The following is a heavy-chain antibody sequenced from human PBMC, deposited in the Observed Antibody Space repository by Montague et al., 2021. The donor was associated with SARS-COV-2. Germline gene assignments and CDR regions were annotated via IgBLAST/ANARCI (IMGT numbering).Heavy chain of an antibody. V-gene: IGHV4-34*01. D-gene: IGHD3-22*01. Sequence: LRLSCAASGFIFSDYYMTWIRQAPGKGLEWIGQINHSGGTNYSPSLKSRVTISLDTSKNQFSLNLNSVTAADTAVYYCARGLPPPPSYYYESSGYYFDQWGQGTLVTVSS. CDR3: ARGLPPPPSYYYESSGYYFDQ. J-gene: IGHJ4*02. CDR1: GFIFSDYY. CDR2: INHSGGT.